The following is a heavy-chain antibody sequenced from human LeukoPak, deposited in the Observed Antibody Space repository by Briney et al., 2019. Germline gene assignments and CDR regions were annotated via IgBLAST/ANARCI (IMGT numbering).Heavy chain of an antibody. CDR3: ARGHSSSWEGVYYYYMDV. CDR2: IIPIFGTA. Sequence: SVKVSCKASGGTFSSYAISWVRQAPGQGLEWMGGIIPIFGTANYAQKFQGRVTITADESTSTAYMELSSLRSEDTAVYYCARGHSSSWEGVYYYYMDVWGKGTTVTVSS. CDR1: GGTFSSYA. V-gene: IGHV1-69*13. J-gene: IGHJ6*03. D-gene: IGHD6-13*01.